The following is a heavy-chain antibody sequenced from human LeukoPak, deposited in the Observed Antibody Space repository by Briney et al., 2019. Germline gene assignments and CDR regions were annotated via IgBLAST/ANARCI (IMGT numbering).Heavy chain of an antibody. CDR2: ICYSGST. Sequence: TSSETLSLTCTVSGGSISSYYWSWIRQPPGKGLEWIGYICYSGSTNYNPSLKSRVTISVDTSKNQFSLKLSSVTAADTAVYYCARDGVAAAGTTNYGMDVWGQGTTVTVSS. CDR3: ARDGVAAAGTTNYGMDV. V-gene: IGHV4-59*01. D-gene: IGHD6-13*01. CDR1: GGSISSYY. J-gene: IGHJ6*02.